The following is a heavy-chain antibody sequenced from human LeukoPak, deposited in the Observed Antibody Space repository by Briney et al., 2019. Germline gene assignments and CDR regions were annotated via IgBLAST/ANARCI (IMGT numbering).Heavy chain of an antibody. Sequence: SVKVSCKASGGTFSSYAISWVRQAPGQGLEWMGGIIPIFGTANYAQKFQGRVTITADESTSTTYMELSSLRSEDTAVYYCARCPTYYYDTSDYYYYHMDVWGQGTTVTVSS. J-gene: IGHJ6*02. V-gene: IGHV1-69*01. CDR3: ARCPTYYYDTSDYYYYHMDV. D-gene: IGHD3-22*01. CDR1: GGTFSSYA. CDR2: IIPIFGTA.